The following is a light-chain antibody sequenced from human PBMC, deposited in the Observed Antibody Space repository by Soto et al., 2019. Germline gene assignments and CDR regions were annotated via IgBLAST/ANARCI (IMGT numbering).Light chain of an antibody. V-gene: IGLV2-23*01. CDR2: EGS. J-gene: IGLJ1*01. CDR3: CSYAGSSSYV. Sequence: QSALTQPASVSGSPGESITISCTGSSSDVGGYNLVSWYQHHPGKAPKLIIYEGSQRPSGVSNRFFGSKSGNTASLTISGLQAEDEADYHCCSYAGSSSYVFGTGTKVTVL. CDR1: SSDVGGYNL.